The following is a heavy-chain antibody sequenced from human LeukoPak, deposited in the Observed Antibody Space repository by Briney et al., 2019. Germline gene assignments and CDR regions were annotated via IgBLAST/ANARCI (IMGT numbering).Heavy chain of an antibody. CDR3: AKGRITIFGVAPEYFQH. CDR2: ISGSGGST. J-gene: IGHJ1*01. D-gene: IGHD3-3*01. CDR1: GFTFSSYA. V-gene: IGHV3-23*01. Sequence: GGSLRLSCAASGFTFSSYAMSWVRQAPGKGLEWVSAISGSGGSTYYADSVKGRFTISRDNSKNTLYLQMNSLRAEDTAVYYCAKGRITIFGVAPEYFQHWGQGTLVTVSS.